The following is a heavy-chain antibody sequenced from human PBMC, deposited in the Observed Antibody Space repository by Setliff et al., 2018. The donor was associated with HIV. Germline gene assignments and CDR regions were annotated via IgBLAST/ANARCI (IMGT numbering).Heavy chain of an antibody. J-gene: IGHJ4*02. CDR1: GISFGNHW. Sequence: PGGSLRLSCGASGISFGNHWMYWVRQAPGKGLEWVSSVATNGGSTYYAASVQGRFTISSDNSKSVVYLQMNSLRAEDTAVYYCVQGGLSSGWGSFWGQGTLVTVSS. CDR3: VQGGLSSGWGSF. V-gene: IGHV3-23*01. D-gene: IGHD6-25*01. CDR2: VATNGGST.